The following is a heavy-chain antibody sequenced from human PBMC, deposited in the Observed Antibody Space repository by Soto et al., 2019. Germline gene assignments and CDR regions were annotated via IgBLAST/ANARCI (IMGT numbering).Heavy chain of an antibody. CDR3: VRDAQQQANYGMDI. V-gene: IGHV3-33*01. D-gene: IGHD6-13*01. J-gene: IGHJ6*02. CDR2: LWSGAERE. CDR1: GFSFSSHG. Sequence: QVQLVESGGNVVQPGRSLRLSCAASGFSFSSHGMHWVRQAPGKGLEWVAHLWSGAEREYYADSVKGRFTISRDHSKNTLYLQMNSLGYEDTAVYYCVRDAQQQANYGMDIRGQGTTVTVSS.